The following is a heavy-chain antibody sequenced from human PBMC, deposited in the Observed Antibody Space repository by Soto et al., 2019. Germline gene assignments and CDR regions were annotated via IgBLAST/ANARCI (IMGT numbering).Heavy chain of an antibody. CDR1: GFTFSSYN. D-gene: IGHD1-1*01. V-gene: IGHV3-21*01. CDR2: ISNSGSYI. CDR3: ARVQLERRALYGFDY. Sequence: EVQLVESGGGLVKPGGSLRLSCVASGFTFSSYNMNWVRQAPGKGLEWVSYISNSGSYIYYADSVKGRFTISRDNAKNSLYLQMNGLRAEDTAVYYCARVQLERRALYGFDYWGQGALVAVAS. J-gene: IGHJ4*02.